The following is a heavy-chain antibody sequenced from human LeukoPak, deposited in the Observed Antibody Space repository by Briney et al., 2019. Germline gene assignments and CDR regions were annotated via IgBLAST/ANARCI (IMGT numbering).Heavy chain of an antibody. D-gene: IGHD3-3*01. J-gene: IGHJ5*02. V-gene: IGHV1-69*13. CDR2: IIPIFGTA. CDR3: ARVSTIFGVISVMGNWFDP. Sequence: ASVKVSCKASGGTFSSYAISWVRQAPGQGLEWMGGIIPIFGTANYAQKFQGRVTITADESTSTAYMELSSLRSEDTAVYYCARVSTIFGVISVMGNWFDPWGQGTLVTVSS. CDR1: GGTFSSYA.